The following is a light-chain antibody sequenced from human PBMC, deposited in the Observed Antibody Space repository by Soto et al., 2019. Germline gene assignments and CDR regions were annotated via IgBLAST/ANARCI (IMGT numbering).Light chain of an antibody. CDR1: QSISRP. J-gene: IGKJ4*01. V-gene: IGKV3-20*01. CDR3: QQYGSSSLT. Sequence: EIVLTQSPATLSVSPGERATLSCRASQSISRPLAWYQQKPGQAPRLLIYGASSRASGIPDRFSGRGAGTDFTLTISRLEPEDFAVYYCQQYGSSSLTLGGGSKVDI. CDR2: GAS.